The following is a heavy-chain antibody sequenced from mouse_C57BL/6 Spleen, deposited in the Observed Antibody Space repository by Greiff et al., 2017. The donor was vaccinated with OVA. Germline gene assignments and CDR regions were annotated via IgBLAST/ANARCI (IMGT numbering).Heavy chain of an antibody. V-gene: IGHV1-74*01. CDR3: AIRDGSSCRAY. D-gene: IGHD1-1*01. CDR2: INPSDSDT. Sequence: QVQLQQPGAELVKPGASVKVSCKASGYTFTSYRRHWVKQRTGQGLEWIGRINPSDSDTNYNQKFKGKATLTVAKSSSTAFMQLSRLTSEASPVFYCAIRDGSSCRAYWGQGTLVTVSA. CDR1: GYTFTSYR. J-gene: IGHJ3*01.